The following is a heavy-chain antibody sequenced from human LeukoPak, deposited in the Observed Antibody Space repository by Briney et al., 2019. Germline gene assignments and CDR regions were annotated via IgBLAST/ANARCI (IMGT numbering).Heavy chain of an antibody. Sequence: GGSLRLSCAASGFTFDDYAMHWVRQAPGKGLEWVSGINWNSGSIDYADSVKGRFTISRDNAKNFLYVQMNNLRAEDTALYYCAKGTQRGNSGWGYFIDYWGQGTLVTVSS. V-gene: IGHV3-9*01. J-gene: IGHJ4*02. CDR1: GFTFDDYA. CDR3: AKGTQRGNSGWGYFIDY. CDR2: INWNSGSI. D-gene: IGHD3-10*01.